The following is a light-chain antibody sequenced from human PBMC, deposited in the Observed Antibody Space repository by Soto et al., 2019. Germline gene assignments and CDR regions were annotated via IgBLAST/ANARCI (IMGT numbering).Light chain of an antibody. J-gene: IGLJ1*01. CDR3: AAWDDSLNGIYV. Sequence: QSVLTQPPSGSGTPGQRVTISGSGSSSNIGSNTVNWYQQLPGTAPKLLIYSNNQRPSGVPDRFSGSKSGASASLAISGLQSEDEADYYCAAWDDSLNGIYVFGTGAKVTVL. V-gene: IGLV1-44*01. CDR2: SNN. CDR1: SSNIGSNT.